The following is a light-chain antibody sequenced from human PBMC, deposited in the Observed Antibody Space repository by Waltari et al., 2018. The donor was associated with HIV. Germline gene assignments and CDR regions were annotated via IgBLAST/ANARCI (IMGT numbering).Light chain of an antibody. Sequence: SALTQPASVAGAPGQWITISSTGISSDIGADNYVSSYTHHPGEVPNLLIYEVTNRPSGVPHRCSGSQSGNTAPLTISGLQADDEADCYCPSYTSISTHVFGTGTKVTVL. V-gene: IGLV2-14*01. CDR3: PSYTSISTHV. J-gene: IGLJ1*01. CDR2: EVT. CDR1: SSDIGADNY.